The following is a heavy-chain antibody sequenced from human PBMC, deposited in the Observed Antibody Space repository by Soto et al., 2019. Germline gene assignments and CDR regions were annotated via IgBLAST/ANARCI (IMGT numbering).Heavy chain of an antibody. V-gene: IGHV3-30-3*01. CDR1: GFTFSSYA. J-gene: IGHJ4*02. CDR3: AILRFGESKVDY. D-gene: IGHD3-10*01. Sequence: QVQLVESGGGVVQPGRSLRLSCAASGFTFSSYAMHWVRQAPGKGLEWVAVISYDGSNKYYADSVKGRFTISRDNSKNTLYLQMYSLRAEDTAVYYCAILRFGESKVDYWGQGTLVTVSS. CDR2: ISYDGSNK.